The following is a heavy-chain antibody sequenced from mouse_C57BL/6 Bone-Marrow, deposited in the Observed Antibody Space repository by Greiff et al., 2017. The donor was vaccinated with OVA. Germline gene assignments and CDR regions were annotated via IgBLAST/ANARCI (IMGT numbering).Heavy chain of an antibody. D-gene: IGHD2-14*01. J-gene: IGHJ2*01. CDR3: ARHASVRYFDY. CDR2: ISSGGSYT. Sequence: EVQVVESGGDLVKPGGSLKLSCAASGFTFSSYGMSWVRQTPDKRLEWVATISSGGSYTYYPDSVKGRFTISRDNAKNTLYLQMSSLKSEDTAMYYCARHASVRYFDYWGQGTTLKVSS. CDR1: GFTFSSYG. V-gene: IGHV5-6*01.